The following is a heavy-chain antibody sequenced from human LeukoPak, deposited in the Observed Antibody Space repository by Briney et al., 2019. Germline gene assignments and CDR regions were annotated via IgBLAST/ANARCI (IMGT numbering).Heavy chain of an antibody. CDR3: ARGRDYFDSSGYSPLFDY. J-gene: IGHJ4*02. CDR2: ISDDGSIT. Sequence: GGSLRLSCAASGFTFSRDWMHWVRQAPGKGLVWVSRISDDGSITTYADSVQGRFTISRDNAKSTVFLQMNSLRVEDTAVYYCARGRDYFDSSGYSPLFDYWGQGTLVTVSS. V-gene: IGHV3-74*03. CDR1: GFTFSRDW. D-gene: IGHD3-22*01.